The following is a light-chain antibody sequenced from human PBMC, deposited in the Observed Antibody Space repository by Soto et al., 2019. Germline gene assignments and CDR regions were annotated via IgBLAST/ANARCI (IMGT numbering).Light chain of an antibody. CDR3: LQYHNLWA. CDR1: QNIYSN. J-gene: IGKJ1*01. CDR2: RAS. Sequence: IVITQSQATLSVSPGAGATLSCRASQNIYSNVAWYQQRPGQAPSLLIYRASTRATGIPARFSGSGSGTEFTLTISSLQSEDFTVYSCLQYHNLWALGQGTKVDIK. V-gene: IGKV3-15*01.